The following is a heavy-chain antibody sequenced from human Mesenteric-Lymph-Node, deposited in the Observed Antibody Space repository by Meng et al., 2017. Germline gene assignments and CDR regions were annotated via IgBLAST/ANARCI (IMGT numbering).Heavy chain of an antibody. D-gene: IGHD2-21*01. V-gene: IGHV2-26*01. CDR1: GFSLSNPRMG. CDR3: ARATFTPNSAYFDY. CDR2: IFSNDEK. Sequence: SGPTLVKPTQTLTLTCTVSGFSLSNPRMGVSWIRQPPGKALEWLAHIFSNDEKSYSTSLKSRLTNSKDTSKSQVVLTMTNMDPVDTATYYCARATFTPNSAYFDYWGQGTLVTVSS. J-gene: IGHJ4*02.